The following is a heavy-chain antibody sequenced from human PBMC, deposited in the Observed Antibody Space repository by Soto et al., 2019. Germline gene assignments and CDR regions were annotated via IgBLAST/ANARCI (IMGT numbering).Heavy chain of an antibody. V-gene: IGHV4-39*01. CDR3: ARRLLSGPSYGDYGKTNWFDP. J-gene: IGHJ5*02. D-gene: IGHD4-17*01. CDR2: IHYSGST. CDR1: GGSISSSSYY. Sequence: SETMSLTCTVSGGSISSSSYYWGWIRQPPGQGLEWIGSIHYSGSTYYNPSLKSRVTISVDTSKNQFSLKLSSVTSEDTAVYYCARRLLSGPSYGDYGKTNWFDPWGQGTLVTVSS.